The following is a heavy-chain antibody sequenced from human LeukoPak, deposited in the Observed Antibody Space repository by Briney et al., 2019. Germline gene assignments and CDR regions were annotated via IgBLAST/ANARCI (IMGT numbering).Heavy chain of an antibody. D-gene: IGHD2-2*01. CDR1: GYTFDSYG. Sequence: ASVKVSCKASGYTFDSYGISWVRQAPGQGLEYMGWISAYNGNTNYAQRLQGRVTLTTDTSTKTAYMDLRSLKSDDTAVYYCARAHPRVPAAKLADYWGQGTLVTVSS. CDR3: ARAHPRVPAAKLADY. CDR2: ISAYNGNT. J-gene: IGHJ4*02. V-gene: IGHV1-18*01.